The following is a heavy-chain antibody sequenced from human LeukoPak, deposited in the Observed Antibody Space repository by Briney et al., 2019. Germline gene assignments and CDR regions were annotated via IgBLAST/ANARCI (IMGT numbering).Heavy chain of an antibody. CDR3: ARDLRYTSGWPNWFDP. Sequence: SETLSLTCAVYGGSFSSYYWSWIRQPPGKGLEWIGYIYYSGSTNYNPSLKSRVTISVDTSKNQFSLKLSSVTAADTAVYYCARDLRYTSGWPNWFDPWGQGTLVTVSS. CDR2: IYYSGST. V-gene: IGHV4-59*01. CDR1: GGSFSSYY. D-gene: IGHD6-19*01. J-gene: IGHJ5*02.